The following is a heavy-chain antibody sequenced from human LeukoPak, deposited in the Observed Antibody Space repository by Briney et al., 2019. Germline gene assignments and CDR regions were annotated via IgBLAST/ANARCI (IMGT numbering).Heavy chain of an antibody. CDR1: GFTFSGYT. CDR3: ARVGTSNWLFYFDQ. CDR2: ISSSGNTI. V-gene: IGHV3-48*01. J-gene: IGHJ4*02. D-gene: IGHD3-9*01. Sequence: GGSVRLSCAASGFTFSGYTMNWVREAPGRGLEWISYISSSGNTIYYADSVKGRFTISRDNAKNSLSLEMNSLRAEDTAMYYCARVGTSNWLFYFDQWGQGTLVTVSS.